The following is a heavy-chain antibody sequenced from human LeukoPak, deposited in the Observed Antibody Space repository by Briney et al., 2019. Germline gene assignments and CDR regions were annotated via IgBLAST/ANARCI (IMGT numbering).Heavy chain of an antibody. J-gene: IGHJ2*01. V-gene: IGHV3-11*01. CDR2: ITSSDSTI. CDR3: ARGDFWSGYWYFDL. CDR1: GFTFSDYY. D-gene: IGHD3-3*01. Sequence: AGGSLRLSCAASGFTFSDYYMSWIRQAPGKGLEWVSYITSSDSTIYYADSVKGRFTISRDNAKNSLYLLMHSLRAEDTAVYYCARGDFWSGYWYFDLWGRGTLVTVSS.